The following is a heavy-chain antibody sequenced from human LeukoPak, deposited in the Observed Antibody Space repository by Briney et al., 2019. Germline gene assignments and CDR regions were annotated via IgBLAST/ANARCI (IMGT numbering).Heavy chain of an antibody. V-gene: IGHV3-48*01. J-gene: IGHJ3*01. CDR2: ISHRSDTV. Sequence: GRSLRLSCAASAFTVSRFSMSSVRQAPGKGLEWISYISHRSDTVYYAESVKGRFTISRDNAKNSLYLQMNSLRVEDTAMYYCARDWDDWNNDSFDVWGQGTMVTVSS. D-gene: IGHD1/OR15-1a*01. CDR3: ARDWDDWNNDSFDV. CDR1: AFTVSRFS.